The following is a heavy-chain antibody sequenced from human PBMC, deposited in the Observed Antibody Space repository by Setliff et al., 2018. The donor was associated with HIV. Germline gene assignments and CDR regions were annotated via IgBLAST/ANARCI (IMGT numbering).Heavy chain of an antibody. V-gene: IGHV5-51*01. CDR3: ARSLCYYDSCGYYYNY. CDR2: IYPGDSDT. J-gene: IGHJ4*02. Sequence: WIRQHPGKGLERVGIIYPGDSDTRYSPSFQGQVTISVDKSINTAYLQWNSLKASDTAMYYCARSLCYYDSCGYYYNYWGQGTLVTVSS. D-gene: IGHD3-22*01.